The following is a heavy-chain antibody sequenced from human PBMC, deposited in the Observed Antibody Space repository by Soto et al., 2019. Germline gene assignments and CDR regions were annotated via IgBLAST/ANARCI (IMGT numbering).Heavy chain of an antibody. CDR3: ARQRLWGTSGYYYFEN. J-gene: IGHJ4*02. D-gene: IGHD3-22*01. Sequence: GESLKISCKGSGHIFSNYWIGWVRQMPGKGLEWMGIIYPGDSDTRYSPSFQGQVTITVDKPINTAYLQWSRLKASDTAIYYCARQRLWGTSGYYYFENWGQGTLVTVSS. CDR1: GHIFSNYW. CDR2: IYPGDSDT. V-gene: IGHV5-51*01.